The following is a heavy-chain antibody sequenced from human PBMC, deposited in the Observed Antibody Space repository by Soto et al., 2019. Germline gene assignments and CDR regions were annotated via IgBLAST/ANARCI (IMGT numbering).Heavy chain of an antibody. CDR3: ARAPGETIFGVVNPAFDY. Sequence: SETLSLTCPVSGGSISSYYWSWIRPPPGKGLEWIGYIYYSGSTNYNPSLKSRVTISVDTSKNQFSLKLSSVTAADTAVYYCARAPGETIFGVVNPAFDYWGQGTLVTVSS. CDR2: IYYSGST. CDR1: GGSISSYY. V-gene: IGHV4-59*01. J-gene: IGHJ4*02. D-gene: IGHD3-3*01.